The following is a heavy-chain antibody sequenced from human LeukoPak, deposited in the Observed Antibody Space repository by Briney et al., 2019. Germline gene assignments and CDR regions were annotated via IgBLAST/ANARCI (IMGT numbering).Heavy chain of an antibody. Sequence: GGSLRLSCAASGFTFSSYWMPWVRQVPGKGLVWVSRINSDGSSTIYADSVKGRFTISRDNAKNTLYLQMNSLRAEDTAVYYCARDHRRSYFYGMDVWGQGTTVTVSS. V-gene: IGHV3-74*01. CDR1: GFTFSSYW. CDR2: INSDGSST. D-gene: IGHD4-23*01. CDR3: ARDHRRSYFYGMDV. J-gene: IGHJ6*02.